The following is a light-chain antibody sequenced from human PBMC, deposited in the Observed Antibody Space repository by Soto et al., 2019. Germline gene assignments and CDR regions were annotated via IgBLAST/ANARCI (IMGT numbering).Light chain of an antibody. CDR3: LQYNTFPHS. V-gene: IGKV1-5*01. Sequence: DIQMTQSPSTLSASIGDSVTLTCRASQIIARWLAWYQQKPEKAPNLVIYDATKLQSGVPSRFSATASGAEFTLTISGLQAEDFATYYCLQYNTFPHSFGQGTRLEI. CDR1: QIIARW. CDR2: DAT. J-gene: IGKJ2*03.